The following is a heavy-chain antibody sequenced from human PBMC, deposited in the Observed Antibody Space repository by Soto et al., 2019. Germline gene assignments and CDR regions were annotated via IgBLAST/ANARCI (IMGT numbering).Heavy chain of an antibody. CDR2: INHSGST. CDR3: ASSPRKPNFDY. V-gene: IGHV4-34*01. CDR1: GGSFSGYY. J-gene: IGHJ4*02. Sequence: QVQLQQWGAGLLKPSETLSLTCAVYGGSFSGYYWSWIRQPPGKGLEWIGEINHSGSTNYNPSLKSRVTISVDTSKNQFSLKLSSVTAADTAVYYCASSPRKPNFDYWGQGTLVTVSS.